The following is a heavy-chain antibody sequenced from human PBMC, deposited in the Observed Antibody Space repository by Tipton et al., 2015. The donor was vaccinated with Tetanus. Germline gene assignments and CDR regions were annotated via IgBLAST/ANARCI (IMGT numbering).Heavy chain of an antibody. CDR1: GFTFSSYA. Sequence: SLRLSCAASGFTFSSYAMHWVRQAPGKGLEWVAVISYDGSNKYYADSVKGRFTISRDNSKNTLYLQMNSLRAEDTAVYHCAREDCSGGSCYSRQGFDYWGQGTLVTVSS. CDR3: AREDCSGGSCYSRQGFDY. J-gene: IGHJ4*02. CDR2: ISYDGSNK. D-gene: IGHD2-15*01. V-gene: IGHV3-30-3*01.